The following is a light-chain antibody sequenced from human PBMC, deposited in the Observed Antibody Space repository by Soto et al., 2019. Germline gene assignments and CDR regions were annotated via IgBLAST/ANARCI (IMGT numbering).Light chain of an antibody. CDR3: QVWDSSSDRDVV. Sequence: SSVLTQPPSVSVAPGKTARITCGGNNIGGKSVHWYQQKQGQAPVLVIYYDSDRPSGIPERCSGSNTGNTATLTISRVEGGDEADYYCQVWDSSSDRDVVFGGGTKLTVL. CDR2: YDS. J-gene: IGLJ2*01. V-gene: IGLV3-21*04. CDR1: NIGGKS.